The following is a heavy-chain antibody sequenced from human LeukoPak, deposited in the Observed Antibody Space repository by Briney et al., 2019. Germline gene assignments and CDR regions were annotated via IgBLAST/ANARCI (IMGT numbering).Heavy chain of an antibody. V-gene: IGHV3-23*01. D-gene: IGHD1-26*01. CDR2: ISGSGGST. J-gene: IGHJ4*02. CDR1: GFTFSSYA. Sequence: GGSLRLSCAASGFTFSSYAMSWVRQAPGKGLEWVSAISGSGGSTYYADSVKGRFTISRDNSKDTLYLQMNSLRAEGTAVYYSAKDGIEETFDYWGQGTLVTVSS. CDR3: AKDGIEETFDY.